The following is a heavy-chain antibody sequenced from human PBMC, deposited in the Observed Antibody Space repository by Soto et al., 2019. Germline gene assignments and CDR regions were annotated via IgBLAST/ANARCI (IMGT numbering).Heavy chain of an antibody. CDR1: GYTFTSYG. CDR3: ARDLGGDDSSGYSDY. D-gene: IGHD3-22*01. CDR2: ISAYNGNT. Sequence: ASVKVSCKASGYTFTSYGISWVRQAPGQGLEWMGWISAYNGNTNYAQKLQGRVTMTIDTSTSTAYMELRSLRSDDTAVYYCARDLGGDDSSGYSDYWGQGTLVTVSS. V-gene: IGHV1-18*04. J-gene: IGHJ4*02.